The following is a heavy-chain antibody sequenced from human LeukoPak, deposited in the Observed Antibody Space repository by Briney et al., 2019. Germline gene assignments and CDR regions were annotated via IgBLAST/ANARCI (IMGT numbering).Heavy chain of an antibody. J-gene: IGHJ5*02. CDR2: IYSGGST. Sequence: GGSLTLSCAASGFTLSSNYMSWVRQAPGKGLEWVSVIYSGGSTYYPDSVKGRFTISRDNSKNTLYLQMNSLRAEDTAVYYCARTDGPGIAAAGYWFDPWGQGTLVTVSS. CDR1: GFTLSSNY. D-gene: IGHD6-13*01. CDR3: ARTDGPGIAAAGYWFDP. V-gene: IGHV3-53*01.